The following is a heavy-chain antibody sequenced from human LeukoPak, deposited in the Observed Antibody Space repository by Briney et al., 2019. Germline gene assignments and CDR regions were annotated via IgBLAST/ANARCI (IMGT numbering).Heavy chain of an antibody. D-gene: IGHD3-3*01. Sequence: GASVKVSCKASGGTFSSYAISWVRQAPGQGLEWMGGIIPIFGTANYAQKFQGRVTITADESTSTAYMELSSLRSEDTAVCYCARDQATIFGVVTKLSWFDPWGQGTLVTVSS. CDR2: IIPIFGTA. V-gene: IGHV1-69*13. J-gene: IGHJ5*02. CDR3: ARDQATIFGVVTKLSWFDP. CDR1: GGTFSSYA.